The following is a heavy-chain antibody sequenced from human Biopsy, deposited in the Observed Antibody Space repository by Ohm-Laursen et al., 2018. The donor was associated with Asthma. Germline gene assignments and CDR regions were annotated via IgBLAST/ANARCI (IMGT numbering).Heavy chain of an antibody. D-gene: IGHD3-3*01. V-gene: IGHV3-30*18. CDR1: GFTFSSYG. Sequence: SSLRLSCAAAGFTFSSYGMDWVRQAPGKGLEWVAVISYDGSNKYYADSVKGRFTISRDNSKNTLYLQMNSLRAEDTAVYYCAKDTEGRYDFWSGLSYNYYGMDVWGQGTTVTVSS. CDR3: AKDTEGRYDFWSGLSYNYYGMDV. J-gene: IGHJ6*02. CDR2: ISYDGSNK.